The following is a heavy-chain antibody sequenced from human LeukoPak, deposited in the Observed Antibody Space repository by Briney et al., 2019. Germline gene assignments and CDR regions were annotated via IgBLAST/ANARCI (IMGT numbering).Heavy chain of an antibody. CDR2: IYYSGST. CDR1: GGSISSGGYY. Sequence: SETLSLTCTVSGGSISSGGYYWSWIRQHPGKGLEWIGYIYYSGSTYYNPSLKSRVTISVDTSKNQFSLKLSSVTAADTAVYYCARDEVNSYGYYYGMDVWGQGTTVTVSS. V-gene: IGHV4-31*03. CDR3: ARDEVNSYGYYYGMDV. D-gene: IGHD5-18*01. J-gene: IGHJ6*02.